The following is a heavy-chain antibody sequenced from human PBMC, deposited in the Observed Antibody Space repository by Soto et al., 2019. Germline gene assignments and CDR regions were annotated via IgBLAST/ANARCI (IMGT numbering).Heavy chain of an antibody. J-gene: IGHJ4*02. V-gene: IGHV3-23*01. CDR3: AKRGRGPVAFDY. CDR1: GFTFSSYA. Sequence: EVQLLESGGGLVQPGGSLRLSCAASGFTFSSYAMSWVRQAPGKGLEWVSSISGGGNSTYYADSVKGRFTISRDNTKNTLVLQMNSLRGEDTAVYYCAKRGRGPVAFDYWGQGTLVTVSS. D-gene: IGHD3-16*01. CDR2: ISGGGNST.